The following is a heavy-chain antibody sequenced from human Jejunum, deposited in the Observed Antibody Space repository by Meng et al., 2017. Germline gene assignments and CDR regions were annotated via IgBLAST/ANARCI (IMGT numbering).Heavy chain of an antibody. D-gene: IGHD5-12*01. CDR2: MSFDGTNE. V-gene: IGHV3-30*15. CDR3: TTDKHSLGYTCLFDH. Sequence: GGSLRLSCAASGFTFSSQTMHWVRQAPGRGLEWVAVMSFDGTNEYYSHPVKGRFTISRDNSKNTLYLQMSSLRAEDTAVYYCTTDKHSLGYTCLFDHWGQGTLVTVSS. J-gene: IGHJ4*02. CDR1: GFTFSSQT.